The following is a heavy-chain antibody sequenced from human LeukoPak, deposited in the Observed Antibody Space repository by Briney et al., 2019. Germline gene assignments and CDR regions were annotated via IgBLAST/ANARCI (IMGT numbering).Heavy chain of an antibody. Sequence: PSETLSLTCSVSGDSISLSFYYWGWIRQPPGKALEWIGSVYYSGTTSYNPSLKSRVTISVDTSKNQFSLKLSSVTAADTAVYYCATSTDYYYYYMDVWGKGTTVTVSS. CDR3: ATSTDYYYYYMDV. J-gene: IGHJ6*03. CDR2: VYYSGTT. CDR1: GDSISLSFYY. V-gene: IGHV4-39*07.